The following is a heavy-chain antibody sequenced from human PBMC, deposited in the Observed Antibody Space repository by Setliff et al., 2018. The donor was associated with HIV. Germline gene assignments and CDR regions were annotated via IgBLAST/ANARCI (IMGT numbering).Heavy chain of an antibody. J-gene: IGHJ6*03. D-gene: IGHD1-7*01. CDR3: ARDRFTWNYGKNYMDV. V-gene: IGHV4-34*01. CDR1: GGSFSGYY. Sequence: SETLSLTCAVYGGSFSGYYWSCIRQPPGKGLEWIGEIDHSGNTNYNPSLKSRVTISVDTSKNHFSLKLSSVTAADTAVYYCARDRFTWNYGKNYMDVWGAGTTVTVSS. CDR2: IDHSGNT.